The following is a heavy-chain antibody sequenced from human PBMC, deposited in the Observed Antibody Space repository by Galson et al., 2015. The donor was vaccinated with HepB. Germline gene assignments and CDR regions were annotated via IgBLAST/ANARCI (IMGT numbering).Heavy chain of an antibody. V-gene: IGHV5-51*01. CDR2: IYPGDSDT. D-gene: IGHD6-13*01. CDR1: GYSFTSYW. J-gene: IGHJ6*02. CDR3: ARRGSSSHPGDYYYYGMDV. Sequence: QSGAEVKKPGESLTISCKGSGYSFTSYWIGWVRQMPGKGLEWMGIIYPGDSDTRYSPSFQGQVTISADKSISTAYLQWSSLKASDTAMYYCARRGSSSHPGDYYYYGMDVWGQGTTVTVSS.